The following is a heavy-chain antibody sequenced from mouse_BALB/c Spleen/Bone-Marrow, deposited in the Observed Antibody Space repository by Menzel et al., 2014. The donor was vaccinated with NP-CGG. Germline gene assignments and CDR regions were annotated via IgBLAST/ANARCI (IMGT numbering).Heavy chain of an antibody. CDR1: GYAFTNYL. Sequence: LVESGAELVRPGTSVKVSCKASGYAFTNYLIKWVKRRPGQGLEWIGVINPGSGGTNYNEKLKGKATLTADNSSNTAYMRLSSLTSDDSAVYFCARGGHGSYWGQGTTLTVSS. CDR3: ARGGHGSY. D-gene: IGHD2-2*01. J-gene: IGHJ2*01. V-gene: IGHV1-54*03. CDR2: INPGSGGT.